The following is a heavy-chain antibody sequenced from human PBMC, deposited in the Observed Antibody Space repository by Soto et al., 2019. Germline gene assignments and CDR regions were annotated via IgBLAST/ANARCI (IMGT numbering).Heavy chain of an antibody. V-gene: IGHV3-23*01. J-gene: IGHJ3*02. D-gene: IGHD6-19*01. CDR2: ISGSGGTT. CDR3: AKTANGWFSAFDI. CDR1: GFTFSSYA. Sequence: EVQLLESGGGLVQPGGSLRLSCAASGFTFSSYAMSWVRQAPGKGLEWVSAISGSGGTTYYADSVEGRFTFSRDSSKNTLYLQMNSLRAEDTAVYYCAKTANGWFSAFDIWGQGTMVTVSS.